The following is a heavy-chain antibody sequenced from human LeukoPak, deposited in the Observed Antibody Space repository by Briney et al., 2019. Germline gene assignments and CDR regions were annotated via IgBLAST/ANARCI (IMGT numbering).Heavy chain of an antibody. V-gene: IGHV4-39*07. D-gene: IGHD3-10*01. CDR3: ARGTYYSDSGSYYNNCHGP. J-gene: IGHJ5*02. Sequence: SETLSLTCNVSGASISSSSSYWGWIRQPPGKGLEWIGNFYYSGGTYYNPSLKSRVTISVDTSKNQFSLRLSSVTAADTAVYYCARGTYYSDSGSYYNNCHGPWGQGTLVTVSS. CDR1: GASISSSSSY. CDR2: FYYSGGT.